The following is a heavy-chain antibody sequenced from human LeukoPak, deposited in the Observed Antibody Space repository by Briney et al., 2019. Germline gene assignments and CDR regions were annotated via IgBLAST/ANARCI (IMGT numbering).Heavy chain of an antibody. V-gene: IGHV3-30*02. J-gene: IGHJ1*01. CDR1: GFTFSSYG. CDR2: IRYDGSNK. CDR3: AKGLNSSSWYVGYFQH. Sequence: PGGPLRLSCAASGFTFSSYGMHWVRQAPGKGLEWVAFIRYDGSNKYYADSVKGRFTISRDNSKNTLYLQMNSLRAEDTAVYYCAKGLNSSSWYVGYFQHWGQGTLVTVSS. D-gene: IGHD6-13*01.